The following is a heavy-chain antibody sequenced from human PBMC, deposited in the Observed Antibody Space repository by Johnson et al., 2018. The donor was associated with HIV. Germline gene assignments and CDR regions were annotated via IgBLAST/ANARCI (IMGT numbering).Heavy chain of an antibody. CDR3: AKVALSGGSGRGDAFDI. J-gene: IGHJ3*02. V-gene: IGHV3-23*04. CDR1: GFTFSDYA. Sequence: VQLVESGGGLVQPGGSLRLSCVVSGFTFSDYAVNWGRQAPGKGLEWVSGISGSGGSPYYADSVKGLFTISRDNSKKTLYLQMNSLRAEDTAVYYCAKVALSGGSGRGDAFDIWGQGTMVTVSS. CDR2: ISGSGGSP. D-gene: IGHD3-10*01.